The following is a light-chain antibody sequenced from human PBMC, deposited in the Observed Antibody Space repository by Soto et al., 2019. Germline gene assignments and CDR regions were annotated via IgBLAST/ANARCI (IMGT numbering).Light chain of an antibody. CDR1: QDIRTS. V-gene: IGKV1-33*01. CDR2: GAS. CDR3: QHYHDLPPFT. J-gene: IGKJ3*01. Sequence: DIQMTQSPSSLSASVGARVSITCQASQDIRTSLRWFQQKPGRAPKLLIYGASYLETGVPSRFRGSGSGTDFTFTISSLQAEDIATYYCQHYHDLPPFTFGPGTRVDVK.